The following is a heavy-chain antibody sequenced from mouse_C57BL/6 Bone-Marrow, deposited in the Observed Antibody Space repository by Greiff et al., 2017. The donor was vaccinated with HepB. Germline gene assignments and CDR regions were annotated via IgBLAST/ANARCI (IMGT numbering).Heavy chain of an antibody. J-gene: IGHJ1*03. V-gene: IGHV2-9-1*01. Sequence: VQLQESGPGLVAPSQSLSITCTVSGFSLTSYAISWVRQPPGKGLEWLGVIWTGGGTNYNSALKSRLSISKDNSKSQVFLKMNSLQTDDTARYYCARNPTAYGSSYDWYFDVWGTGTTVTVSS. D-gene: IGHD1-1*01. CDR3: ARNPTAYGSSYDWYFDV. CDR2: IWTGGGT. CDR1: GFSLTSYA.